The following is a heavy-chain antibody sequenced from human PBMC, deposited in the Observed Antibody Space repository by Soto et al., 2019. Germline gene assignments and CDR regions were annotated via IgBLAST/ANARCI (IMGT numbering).Heavy chain of an antibody. D-gene: IGHD7-27*01. CDR1: GYTFTSYV. CDR2: ISAYNANT. V-gene: IGHV1-18*03. Sequence: QVQLVQSGAEVKKPGASVKVPCKASGYTFTSYVISWVRQAPGQGLEWMGWISAYNANTKYAEKPQGRVTINTDKLTRTDYMELWSLRSHDMAVYYCAGAPNHFDYWGQGTLVTVSS. CDR3: AGAPNHFDY. J-gene: IGHJ4*02.